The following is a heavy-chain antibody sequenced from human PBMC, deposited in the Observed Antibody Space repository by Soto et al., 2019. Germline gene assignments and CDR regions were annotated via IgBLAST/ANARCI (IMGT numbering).Heavy chain of an antibody. D-gene: IGHD4-17*01. CDR1: GYSFTSSW. J-gene: IGHJ4*01. CDR2: IYPYDSDT. V-gene: IGHV5-51*01. CDR3: ATLRTDSGDYGGFDH. Sequence: PGESLKISCKGSGYSFTSSWIGWVRQVPGKGLEWMVMIYPYDSDTRYNPSFQGQVTISADKSVNTAYLQWGSLKASDTAMYYCATLRTDSGDYGGFDHWGQGTQVTVSS.